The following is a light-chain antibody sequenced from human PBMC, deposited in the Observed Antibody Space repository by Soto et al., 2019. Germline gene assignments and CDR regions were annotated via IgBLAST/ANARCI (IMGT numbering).Light chain of an antibody. CDR1: QGIGNT. CDR2: GAS. Sequence: EIGITQSPATLSVSPGEGATLSCRVSQGIGNTLAWYQQKPGQTPRLLIYGASIRATGVPARFSGSGSGTDVTLTINSLQSEDFAVYYCQHYVNWPLTFGGGTKVESK. J-gene: IGKJ4*01. CDR3: QHYVNWPLT. V-gene: IGKV3-15*01.